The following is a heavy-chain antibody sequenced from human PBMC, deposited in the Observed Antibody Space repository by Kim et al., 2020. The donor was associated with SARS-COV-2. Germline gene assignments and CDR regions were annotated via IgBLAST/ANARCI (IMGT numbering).Heavy chain of an antibody. J-gene: IGHJ4*02. Sequence: SETLSLTCTVSGGSISSYYWSWIRQPPRKGLEWIGYIYYSGSTNYNPSLKTRVTISVDTSKNQFSLKLSSVTAADTAVYYCARHRFGGFIGDFDYWGQGT. CDR3: ARHRFGGFIGDFDY. CDR2: IYYSGST. CDR1: GGSISSYY. V-gene: IGHV4-59*08. D-gene: IGHD3-16*02.